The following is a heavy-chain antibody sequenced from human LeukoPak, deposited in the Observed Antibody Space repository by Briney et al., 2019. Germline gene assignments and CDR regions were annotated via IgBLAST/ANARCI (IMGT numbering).Heavy chain of an antibody. J-gene: IGHJ4*02. CDR3: ARGELNPDY. V-gene: IGHV3-48*03. CDR2: ISSSGSTI. Sequence: GGSLRLSCAASGFTFSSYEMNWVRQAPGKGLEWVSYISSSGSTIYYADSVKGRFTISRDNAKNSLYLQMNSLRAEDTALYYCARGELNPDYWGQGTLVTVSS. D-gene: IGHD1-26*01. CDR1: GFTFSSYE.